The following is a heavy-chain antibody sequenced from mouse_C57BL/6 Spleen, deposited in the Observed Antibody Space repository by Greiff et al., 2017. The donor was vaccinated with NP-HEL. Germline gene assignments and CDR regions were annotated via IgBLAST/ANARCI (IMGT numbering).Heavy chain of an antibody. CDR1: GFTFSDYG. V-gene: IGHV5-17*01. Sequence: EVQRVESGGGLVKPGGSLKLSCAASGFTFSDYGMHWVRQAPEKGLEWVAYISSGSSTIYYADTVTGRFTISRDNAKNTLFLQMTSLRSEDTAMYYCAGGYLDWYFDVWGTGTTVTVSS. D-gene: IGHD1-2*01. CDR2: ISSGSSTI. J-gene: IGHJ1*03. CDR3: AGGYLDWYFDV.